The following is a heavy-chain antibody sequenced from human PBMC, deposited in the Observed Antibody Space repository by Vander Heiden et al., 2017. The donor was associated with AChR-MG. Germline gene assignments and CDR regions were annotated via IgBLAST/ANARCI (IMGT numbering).Heavy chain of an antibody. CDR3: AKITMVRGDPPSFDY. D-gene: IGHD3-10*01. CDR1: GYTFTGYY. Sequence: QVQLVQSGAEVKKPGASVKVSCKASGYTFTGYYMHWVRQAPGQGLEWMGWINPNSGGTNYAQKFQGRVTMTRDTSISTAYMELSRLRSDDTAVYYCAKITMVRGDPPSFDYWGQGTLVTVSS. CDR2: INPNSGGT. V-gene: IGHV1-2*02. J-gene: IGHJ4*02.